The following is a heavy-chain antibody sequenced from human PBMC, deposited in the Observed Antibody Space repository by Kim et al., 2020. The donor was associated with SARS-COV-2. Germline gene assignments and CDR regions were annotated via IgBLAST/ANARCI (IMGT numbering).Heavy chain of an antibody. J-gene: IGHJ5*02. Sequence: ASVKVSCKVSGYTLTELSMHWVRQAPGKGLEWMGGFDPEDGETIYAQKFQGRVTMTEDTSTDTAYMELSSLRSEDTAVYYCATDVLGYCSSTSCYVFDPWGQGTLVTVSS. CDR1: GYTLTELS. CDR2: FDPEDGET. V-gene: IGHV1-24*01. D-gene: IGHD2-2*01. CDR3: ATDVLGYCSSTSCYVFDP.